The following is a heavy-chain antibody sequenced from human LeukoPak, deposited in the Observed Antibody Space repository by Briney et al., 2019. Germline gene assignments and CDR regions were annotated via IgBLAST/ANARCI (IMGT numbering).Heavy chain of an antibody. D-gene: IGHD3-22*01. CDR3: ASGRSITMIVVVAPFDY. CDR1: GFTFSSYA. Sequence: GGSLRLSCAASGFTFSSYAMHWVRQAPGKGLEWVAVISYDGSNKYYADSVKGRFTISGDNSKNTLYLQMNSLRAEDTAVYYCASGRSITMIVVVAPFDYWGQGTLVTVSS. J-gene: IGHJ4*02. V-gene: IGHV3-30*04. CDR2: ISYDGSNK.